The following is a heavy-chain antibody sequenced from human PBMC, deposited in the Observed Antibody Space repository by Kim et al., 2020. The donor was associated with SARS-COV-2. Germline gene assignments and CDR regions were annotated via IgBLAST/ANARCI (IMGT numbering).Heavy chain of an antibody. J-gene: IGHJ3*02. V-gene: IGHV1-69*01. CDR3: ARNDILTGYYRVSGAFDI. Sequence: QGRVTITADESTSTAYMELSSLRSEDTAVYYCARNDILTGYYRVSGAFDIWGQGTMVTVSS. D-gene: IGHD3-9*01.